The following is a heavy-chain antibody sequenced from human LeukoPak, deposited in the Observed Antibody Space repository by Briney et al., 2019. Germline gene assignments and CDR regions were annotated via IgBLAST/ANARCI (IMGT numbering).Heavy chain of an antibody. V-gene: IGHV3-53*01. CDR1: GFSVSSSF. Sequence: GGSLRLSCAASGFSVSSSFMSWVRQAPGKGLEWVSVIYSIGSTFYADSVKGRFTISRDNSKNTLYLHMNSLRTEDTAVYYCARSLRFFDYWGQGTLVTVSS. D-gene: IGHD2-21*02. J-gene: IGHJ4*02. CDR3: ARSLRFFDY. CDR2: IYSIGST.